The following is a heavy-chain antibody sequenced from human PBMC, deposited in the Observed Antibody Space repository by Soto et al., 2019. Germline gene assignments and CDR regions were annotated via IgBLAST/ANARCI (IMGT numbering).Heavy chain of an antibody. CDR3: AKTWSGAHFDY. Sequence: EVQLLESGGGLVQPGGSLRLSCAASGFTFSTYAMSWVRQAPGKGLEWVSGISDSGGTTYYADSVKGRFTISRDNAGNTVSMQMNSLRDEDTAVYYCAKTWSGAHFDYCGQGTLVTVSS. CDR2: ISDSGGTT. J-gene: IGHJ4*02. V-gene: IGHV3-23*01. CDR1: GFTFSTYA. D-gene: IGHD3-3*01.